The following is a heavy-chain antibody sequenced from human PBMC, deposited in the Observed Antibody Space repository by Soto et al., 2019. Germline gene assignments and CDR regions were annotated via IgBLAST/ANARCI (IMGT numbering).Heavy chain of an antibody. Sequence: QVQLVESGGGVVQPGRSLRLSCAASGFTFSSYGMHWVRQAPGKGLEWVAVIWYDGSNKYYADSVKGRFTISRDNSKNTLYLQMNSLRAEDTAVYYCARDALITMIVVENDAFDIWGQGTMVTVSS. CDR1: GFTFSSYG. CDR2: IWYDGSNK. V-gene: IGHV3-33*01. D-gene: IGHD3-22*01. CDR3: ARDALITMIVVENDAFDI. J-gene: IGHJ3*02.